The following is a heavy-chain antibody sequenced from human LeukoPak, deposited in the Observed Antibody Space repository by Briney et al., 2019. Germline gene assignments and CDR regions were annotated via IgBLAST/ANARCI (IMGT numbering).Heavy chain of an antibody. CDR3: ARDMDLDIVVVVAATALDY. CDR1: GFTFSDYY. J-gene: IGHJ4*02. V-gene: IGHV3-11*06. D-gene: IGHD2-15*01. Sequence: RGSLRLSCAASGFTFSDYYMSWIRQAPGKGLEWVSSISSSSSYIYYADSVKGRFTISRDNAKNSLYLQMNSLRAEDTAVYYCARDMDLDIVVVVAATALDYWGQGTLVTVSS. CDR2: ISSSSSYI.